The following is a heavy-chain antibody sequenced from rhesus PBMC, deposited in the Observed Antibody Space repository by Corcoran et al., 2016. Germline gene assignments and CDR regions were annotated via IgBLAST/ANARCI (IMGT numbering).Heavy chain of an antibody. CDR1: GGSISGYY. CDR2: IDGNIAGT. D-gene: IGHD4-29*01. Sequence: QLQLQESGQGLVQPSETLSLTCAVSGGSISGYYWSWIRQPTGTGLGWFGNIDGNIAGTNYNPSLQSRVTISKDPSKNQFSLKLSSVTAADTAVYYCARLSTVAARRGGAFDFWGQGLRVTVSS. CDR3: ARLSTVAARRGGAFDF. J-gene: IGHJ3*01. V-gene: IGHV4-81*01.